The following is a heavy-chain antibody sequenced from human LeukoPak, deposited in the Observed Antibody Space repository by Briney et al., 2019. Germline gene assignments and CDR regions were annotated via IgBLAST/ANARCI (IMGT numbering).Heavy chain of an antibody. J-gene: IGHJ4*02. Sequence: GRSLRLSCAASGFTFSSYAMHWVRQAPGKGLEWVAVISYDGSNKYYADSVKGRFTISRDNSKNTLYLQMNSLRAEDTAVYYCAKVAVEYYYGSGSFDYWGQGTLVTVSS. CDR2: ISYDGSNK. V-gene: IGHV3-30-3*01. D-gene: IGHD3-10*01. CDR3: AKVAVEYYYGSGSFDY. CDR1: GFTFSSYA.